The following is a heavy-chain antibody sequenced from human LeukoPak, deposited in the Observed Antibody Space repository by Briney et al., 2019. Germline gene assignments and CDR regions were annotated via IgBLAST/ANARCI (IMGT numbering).Heavy chain of an antibody. CDR2: ISSSGSTI. Sequence: GGSLRLSCAASGFPLSRYEMNWARQAPGKGLEWVSYISSSGSTIYYADSVKGRFTISRDNAKNSLYLQMYSLRAEDTAVYYCARVPEYSSSWDVFYYYRMYVWGQGTTVTVSS. V-gene: IGHV3-48*03. D-gene: IGHD6-13*01. CDR1: GFPLSRYE. J-gene: IGHJ6*02. CDR3: ARVPEYSSSWDVFYYYRMYV.